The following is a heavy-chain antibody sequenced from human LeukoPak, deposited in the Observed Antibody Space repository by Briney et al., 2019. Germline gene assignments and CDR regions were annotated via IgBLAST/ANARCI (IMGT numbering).Heavy chain of an antibody. Sequence: SQTLSLTCTVSGGSISSGSYYWSWIRQPAGKGLEWIGRIYTSGSTNYNPSLKSRVTISVDTSKNQFSLKLNSVTAADTAVYYCARDRGAYDILPGYQNDAFDIWGQGTMVTVSS. J-gene: IGHJ3*02. CDR3: ARDRGAYDILPGYQNDAFDI. V-gene: IGHV4-61*02. D-gene: IGHD3-9*01. CDR1: GGSISSGSYY. CDR2: IYTSGST.